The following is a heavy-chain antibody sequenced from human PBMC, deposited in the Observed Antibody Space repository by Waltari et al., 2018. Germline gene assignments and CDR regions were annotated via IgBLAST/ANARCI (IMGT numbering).Heavy chain of an antibody. V-gene: IGHV3-48*01. Sequence: DVQLVESGGGLMQPGGSLRLSCAVSGFTLRSYNRNWVRQAPGKGLEWVLYISSGSDTIYYADSVKGRFTISRDNAQNSLYLEMNSLRGEDTAVYYCARVGPYSTSYYFDTWGQGTLVTVSS. CDR1: GFTLRSYN. CDR2: ISSGSDTI. D-gene: IGHD6-13*01. J-gene: IGHJ4*01. CDR3: ARVGPYSTSYYFDT.